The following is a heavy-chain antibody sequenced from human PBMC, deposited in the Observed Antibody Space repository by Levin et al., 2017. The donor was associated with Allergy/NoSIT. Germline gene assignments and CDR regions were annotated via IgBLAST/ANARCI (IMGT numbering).Heavy chain of an antibody. CDR1: AFTFSSYG. Sequence: GGSLRLSCAASAFTFSSYGMHWVRQAPGKGLEWVAVIAYDGSNKYYADSVKGRFTISRDNAENTLYLQMNSLRVEDTAVYYCAKPLGIGEAGWLESGLDVWGKGTTVTVLS. D-gene: IGHD6-13*01. V-gene: IGHV3-30*18. CDR2: IAYDGSNK. CDR3: AKPLGIGEAGWLESGLDV. J-gene: IGHJ6*04.